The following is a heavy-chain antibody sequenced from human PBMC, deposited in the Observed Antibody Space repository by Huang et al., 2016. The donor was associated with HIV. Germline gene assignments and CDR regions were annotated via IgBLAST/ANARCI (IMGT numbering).Heavy chain of an antibody. Sequence: VESGGRLVQPGGSIRLSCVGSTFSFGAYWMSWVRQTPGNVLEWVANIKQDESEKYYVESVKARFNISRDNAKKILFLQMDNVRVEDTATYYCATKTGAMDIWGQGTAVTVS. V-gene: IGHV3-7*01. J-gene: IGHJ6*02. CDR2: IKQDESEK. CDR1: TFSFGAYW. CDR3: ATKTGAMDI. D-gene: IGHD1-7*01.